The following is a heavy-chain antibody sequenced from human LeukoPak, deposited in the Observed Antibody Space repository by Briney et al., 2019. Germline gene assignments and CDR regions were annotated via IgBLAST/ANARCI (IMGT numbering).Heavy chain of an antibody. Sequence: SETLSLTCPVSGGSISSTSDHWGWIRQPPGKGLEWIGSIYYSGSTYYNPSLKSRVTISVDTSKNQFSLKLSSVTAADTAVYYCARHLIAAAGDFDYWGQGTLVTVSS. V-gene: IGHV4-39*01. CDR2: IYYSGST. D-gene: IGHD6-13*01. CDR3: ARHLIAAAGDFDY. CDR1: GGSISSTSDH. J-gene: IGHJ4*02.